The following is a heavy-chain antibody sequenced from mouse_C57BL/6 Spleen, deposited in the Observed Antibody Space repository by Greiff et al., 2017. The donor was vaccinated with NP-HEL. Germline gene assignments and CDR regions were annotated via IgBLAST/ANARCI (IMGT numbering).Heavy chain of an antibody. D-gene: IGHD1-1*01. V-gene: IGHV1-69*01. Sequence: QVQLKQPGAELVMPGASVKLSCKASGYTFTSYWMHWVKQRPGQGLEWIGEIDPSDSYTNYNQKFKGKSTLTVDKSSSTAYMQLSSLTSEDSAVYYCARLGFSYYYGSDYWGQGTTLTVSS. CDR1: GYTFTSYW. CDR2: IDPSDSYT. J-gene: IGHJ2*01. CDR3: ARLGFSYYYGSDY.